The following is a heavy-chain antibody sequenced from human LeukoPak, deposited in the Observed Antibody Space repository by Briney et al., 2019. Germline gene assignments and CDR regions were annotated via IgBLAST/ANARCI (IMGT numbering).Heavy chain of an antibody. CDR1: GGSISSYY. CDR2: IYYSGST. V-gene: IGHV4-59*01. Sequence: SETLSLTCTVSGGSISSYYWSWIRQPPGKELEWIGYIYYSGSTNYNPSLKSRVTISVDTSKNQFSLKLSSVTAADTAVYYCARDGTYYYGSGTPGYYGMDVWGKGTTVTVSS. CDR3: ARDGTYYYGSGTPGYYGMDV. J-gene: IGHJ6*04. D-gene: IGHD3-10*01.